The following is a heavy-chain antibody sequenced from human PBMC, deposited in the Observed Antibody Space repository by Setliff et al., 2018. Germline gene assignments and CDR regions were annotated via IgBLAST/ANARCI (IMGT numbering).Heavy chain of an antibody. D-gene: IGHD3-22*01. J-gene: IGHJ4*02. CDR2: IYYSGTT. CDR3: ARRDSTGFYGYSFDF. CDR1: GYPINTHY. V-gene: IGHV4-39*01. Sequence: SETLSLTCTVSGYPINTHYWGWIRQPPGKGLEWIGTIYYSGTTYYSPSLKSRVTISVDTSKNQFSLKLTSVSAADTAVYYCARRDSTGFYGYSFDFWGQGTLVTVSS.